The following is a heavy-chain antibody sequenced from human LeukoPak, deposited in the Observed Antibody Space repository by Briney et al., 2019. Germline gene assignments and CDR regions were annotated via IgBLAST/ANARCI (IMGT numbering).Heavy chain of an antibody. CDR2: MYNSGST. D-gene: IGHD3-10*01. CDR3: ARGKYIDSGSYNVFDS. V-gene: IGHV4-4*09. CDR1: GGSISSYY. Sequence: SQTLSLTCTVSGGSISSYYWSWIRQPPGKGLEWIGFMYNSGSTNYNPSLKSRVTISVDTSKNQFSLKLNSVTAADTAVYYCARGKYIDSGSYNVFDSWGQGILVTVSS. J-gene: IGHJ4*02.